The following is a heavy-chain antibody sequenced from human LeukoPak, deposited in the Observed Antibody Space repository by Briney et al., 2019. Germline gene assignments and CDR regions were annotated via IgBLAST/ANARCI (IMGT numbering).Heavy chain of an antibody. CDR1: GYTFTGYY. V-gene: IGHV1-2*06. Sequence: ASVKVSCKASGYTFTGYYMHWVRQAPGQGLEWMGRINPNSGGTNYAQKFQGRVTMTRDTSISTAYMELSRLRSDDTAVYHCARESPLRPKWELLSRNWFDPWGQGTLVTVSS. CDR3: ARESPLRPKWELLSRNWFDP. CDR2: INPNSGGT. D-gene: IGHD1-26*01. J-gene: IGHJ5*02.